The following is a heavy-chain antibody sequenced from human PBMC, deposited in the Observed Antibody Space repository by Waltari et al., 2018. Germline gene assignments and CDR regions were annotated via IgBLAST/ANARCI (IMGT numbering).Heavy chain of an antibody. CDR3: AICEQPPDYYFDY. Sequence: EVQLLESGGGLVQPGGSLRLSCAASGFTFSSYAMSWVRQAPGKGLECVSAIRGSGGSTYYADSVKGRFTISRDNSKNTLYLQMNSLRAEDTAVYYCAICEQPPDYYFDYWGQGTLVTVSS. V-gene: IGHV3-23*01. J-gene: IGHJ4*02. CDR2: IRGSGGST. CDR1: GFTFSSYA.